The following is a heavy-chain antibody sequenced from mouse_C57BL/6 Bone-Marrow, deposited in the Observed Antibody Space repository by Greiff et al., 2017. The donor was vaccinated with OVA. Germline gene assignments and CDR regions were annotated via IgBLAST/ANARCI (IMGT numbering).Heavy chain of an antibody. CDR1: GYTFTNYW. V-gene: IGHV1-5*01. D-gene: IGHD1-1*01. CDR2: IYPGNSDT. J-gene: IGHJ1*03. Sequence: EVQLQQSGTVLARPGASVKMSCKTSGYTFTNYWMHWVKQRPGQGLEWIGAIYPGNSDTSYNQKFKGKAKLTAFTSASTAYMELSSLTNEDSAVYYCTSSYGSSYDWYFDVWGTGTTVTVSS. CDR3: TSSYGSSYDWYFDV.